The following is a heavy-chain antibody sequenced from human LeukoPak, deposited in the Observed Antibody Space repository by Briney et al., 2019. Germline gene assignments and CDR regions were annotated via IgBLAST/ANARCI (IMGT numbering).Heavy chain of an antibody. CDR3: ARVRVNRAVAGTLVFDY. D-gene: IGHD6-19*01. J-gene: IGHJ4*02. V-gene: IGHV1-46*01. CDR2: INLSGGST. CDR1: GYTFTSYH. Sequence: ASVKVSCKASGYTFTSYHMHWVRQAPGQGLGWMGIINLSGGSTSYAQKFQGRVTMTRDTSTSTVYMELSSLRSEDTAVYYCARVRVNRAVAGTLVFDYWGQGTLVTVSS.